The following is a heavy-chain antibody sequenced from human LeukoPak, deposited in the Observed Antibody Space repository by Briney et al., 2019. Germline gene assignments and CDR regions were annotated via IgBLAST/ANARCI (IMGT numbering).Heavy chain of an antibody. Sequence: SETLSLTCTVSGGSISSSSSYWGWLRQPPGTGLEWIGSIYYSGSTYYNPSLKSRVTISVDTSKNQFSLKLSSVTAADTAVYYCARRHSSGWTFDYWGQGTLVTVSS. CDR2: IYYSGST. D-gene: IGHD6-19*01. CDR1: GGSISSSSSY. CDR3: ARRHSSGWTFDY. V-gene: IGHV4-39*01. J-gene: IGHJ4*02.